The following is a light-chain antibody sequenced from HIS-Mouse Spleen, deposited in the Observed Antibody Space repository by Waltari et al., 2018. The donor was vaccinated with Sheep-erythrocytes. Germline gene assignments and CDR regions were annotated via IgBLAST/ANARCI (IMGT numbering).Light chain of an antibody. CDR2: QDS. CDR1: KLGDKY. V-gene: IGLV3-1*01. J-gene: IGLJ2*01. Sequence: PPSVSVSPGQTASITCSGDKLGDKYACWYQQKPGQSPVLVIYQDSKRPSGIPERFSGSNSGNTATLTISGTQAMDEADYYCQAWDSSHVVFGGGTKLTVL. CDR3: QAWDSSHVV.